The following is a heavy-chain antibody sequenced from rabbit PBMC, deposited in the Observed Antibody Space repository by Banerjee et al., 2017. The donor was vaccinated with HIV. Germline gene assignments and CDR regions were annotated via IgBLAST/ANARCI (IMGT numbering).Heavy chain of an antibody. Sequence: QSLEESGGDLVKPGASLTLTCTASGFDLSSYYYMCWVRQAPGKGLEWIACIYTGDGGTYYASWAKGRFTISKTSSTTVTLQMTRLTAADTATYFCARETWGVTGNYGLWGPGTLVTVS. CDR3: ARETWGVTGNYGL. J-gene: IGHJ4*01. CDR2: IYTGDGGT. V-gene: IGHV1S40*01. D-gene: IGHD7-1*01. CDR1: GFDLSSYYY.